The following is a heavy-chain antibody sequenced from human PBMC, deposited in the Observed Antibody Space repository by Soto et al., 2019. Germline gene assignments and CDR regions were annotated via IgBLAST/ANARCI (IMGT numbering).Heavy chain of an antibody. D-gene: IGHD5-12*01. J-gene: IGHJ4*02. CDR1: GFTFSSYG. V-gene: IGHV3-33*01. CDR3: ARGLRSFDY. CDR2: IWYVGSNK. Sequence: QVQLVESGGGVVQPGRSLRLSCAASGFTFSSYGMHWVRQAPGKGLEWVALIWYVGSNKYYADSVKGRFTISRDNSKNTLFLQMNSLRAEDTAVYYCARGLRSFDYWGQGTLVTVSS.